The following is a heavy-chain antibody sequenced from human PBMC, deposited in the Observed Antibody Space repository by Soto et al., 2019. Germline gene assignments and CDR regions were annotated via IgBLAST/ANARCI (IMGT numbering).Heavy chain of an antibody. Sequence: VQLVQSGAEVKKPGSSVKVSCKASGGTFSSYAISWVRQAPGQGLEWMGGIIPIFGTANYAQKFQGRVTITADESTSTAYMELSSLRSEDTAVYYCARDRAPALGLYYYYGMDVWGQGTTVTVSS. CDR2: IIPIFGTA. J-gene: IGHJ6*02. V-gene: IGHV1-69*01. CDR1: GGTFSSYA. CDR3: ARDRAPALGLYYYYGMDV. D-gene: IGHD3-10*01.